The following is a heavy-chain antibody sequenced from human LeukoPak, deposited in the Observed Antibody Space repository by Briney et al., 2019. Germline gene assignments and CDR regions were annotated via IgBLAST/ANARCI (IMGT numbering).Heavy chain of an antibody. V-gene: IGHV4-59*01. CDR2: IYYSGST. Sequence: SSETLSLTCTVSGGTISIYYWSWNRQPPGKGLERIGYIYYSGSTNYNPSLKSRVTISVDTSKNQFSLKLSSVTAADTAVYYCARSNPWTGYYYFDYWGQGTLVTVSS. CDR1: GGTISIYY. CDR3: ARSNPWTGYYYFDY. J-gene: IGHJ4*02. D-gene: IGHD3/OR15-3a*01.